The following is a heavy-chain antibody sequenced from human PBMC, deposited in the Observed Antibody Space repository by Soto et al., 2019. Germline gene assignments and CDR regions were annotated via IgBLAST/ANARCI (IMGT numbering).Heavy chain of an antibody. D-gene: IGHD4-17*01. CDR3: ARGRYGDY. CDR2: ISAHNGKT. CDR1: GYIFTSYG. Sequence: QAHLVQSGPEVKKPGASVKVSCKGSGYIFTSYGIAWVRQAPGQGLEWMGWISAHNGKTEYAQKFQGRVTVTRDTSTSTAYLELRSLRSDDTALYYCARGRYGDYSGQGALVTVSS. J-gene: IGHJ4*02. V-gene: IGHV1-18*01.